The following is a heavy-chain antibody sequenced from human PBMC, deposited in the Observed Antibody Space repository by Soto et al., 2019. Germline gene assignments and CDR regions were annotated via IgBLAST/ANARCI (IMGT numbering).Heavy chain of an antibody. J-gene: IGHJ6*02. V-gene: IGHV3-23*01. D-gene: IGHD3-3*01. Sequence: GGSLRLSCAASGFTFGTSAMSWVRLAPGKGLEWVSALSGSGGRTYYADSVKGRFTISRDNSKNTLYLQMNSLRAEDTAIYHCAKGPTIFGVVITYSYYYGMELWGRGTTVTVSS. CDR1: GFTFGTSA. CDR2: LSGSGGRT. CDR3: AKGPTIFGVVITYSYYYGMEL.